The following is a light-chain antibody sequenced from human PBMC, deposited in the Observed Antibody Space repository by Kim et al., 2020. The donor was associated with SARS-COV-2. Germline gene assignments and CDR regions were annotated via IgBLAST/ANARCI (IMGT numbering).Light chain of an antibody. CDR2: DAS. Sequence: SPGERATFSSRASQSVSSSYSAWYQQKPGQAPRLLIYDASTRATGIPDRFSGSGSGTDFTLTISRLEPEDFAVYYCQQYGSSPQTFGQGTKVDIK. CDR1: QSVSSSY. J-gene: IGKJ1*01. CDR3: QQYGSSPQT. V-gene: IGKV3-20*01.